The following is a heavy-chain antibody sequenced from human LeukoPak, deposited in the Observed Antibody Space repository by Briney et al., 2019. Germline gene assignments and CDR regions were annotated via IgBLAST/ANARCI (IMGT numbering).Heavy chain of an antibody. CDR2: ISSSGSTI. J-gene: IGHJ4*02. CDR1: GFTFSSYA. D-gene: IGHD3-22*01. Sequence: PGGSLRLSCAASGFTFSSYAMSWVRQAPGKGLEWVSYISSSGSTIYYADSVKGRFTISRDNAKNSLYLQMNSLRAEDTAVYYCARWTYYYDSSGYYDLDYWGQGTLVTVSS. V-gene: IGHV3-48*04. CDR3: ARWTYYYDSSGYYDLDY.